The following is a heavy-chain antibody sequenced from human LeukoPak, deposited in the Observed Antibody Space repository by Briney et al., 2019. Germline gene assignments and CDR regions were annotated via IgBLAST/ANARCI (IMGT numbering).Heavy chain of an antibody. CDR1: GFTVSTNY. CDR2: LYSGSST. CDR3: ARVGDHFHWYLDL. Sequence: GGSLRLSCAASGFTVSTNYMNWVRQAPGKGLEWVSILYSGSSTYYADSVEGRFTISSDSSKNTLFLQMNDLRAEDTAVYYCARVGDHFHWYLDLWGRGTLVTVSS. D-gene: IGHD3-3*02. J-gene: IGHJ2*01. V-gene: IGHV3-53*01.